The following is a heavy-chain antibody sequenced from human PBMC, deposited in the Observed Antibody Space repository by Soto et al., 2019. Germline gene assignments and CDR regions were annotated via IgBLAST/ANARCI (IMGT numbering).Heavy chain of an antibody. J-gene: IGHJ4*02. V-gene: IGHV4-4*07. CDR3: ARGGTRVATILFDY. CDR1: GGSISSYY. CDR2: IYTSGST. D-gene: IGHD5-12*01. Sequence: PSETLSLTCTVSGGSISSYYWSWIRQPAGKGLEWIGRIYTSGSTNYNPSLKSRVTMSVDTSKNQFSLKLSSVTAADTAVYYCARGGTRVATILFDYWGQGTLVTVS.